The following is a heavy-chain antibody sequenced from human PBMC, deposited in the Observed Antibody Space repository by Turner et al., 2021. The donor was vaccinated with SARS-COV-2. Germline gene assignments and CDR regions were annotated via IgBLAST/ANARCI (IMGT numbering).Heavy chain of an antibody. CDR3: AKDLGQLDWFDP. Sequence: QVQLVESGGGVVQPGRSLRLSCAASGFTFSIYGMHWVRQAAGKGLEWVAVISYDGSNKYYADSVKGRFTISRDNSKNTLYLQMNSLRAEDTAVYYCAKDLGQLDWFDPWGQGTLVTVSS. J-gene: IGHJ5*02. CDR2: ISYDGSNK. D-gene: IGHD6-13*01. V-gene: IGHV3-30*18. CDR1: GFTFSIYG.